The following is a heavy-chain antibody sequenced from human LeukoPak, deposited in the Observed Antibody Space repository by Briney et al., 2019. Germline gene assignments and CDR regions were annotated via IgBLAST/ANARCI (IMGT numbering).Heavy chain of an antibody. CDR3: ARFFAFYGMDV. CDR1: GGSISSYY. V-gene: IGHV4-59*01. CDR2: IYYSGST. Sequence: SETLSLTCTVSGGSISSYYWSWIRQPPGKGLEWIGYIYYSGSTNYNPSLKSRVTISVDTSKNQFSLKLSSVTAAGTAVYYCARFFAFYGMDVWGQGTTVTVSS. J-gene: IGHJ6*02.